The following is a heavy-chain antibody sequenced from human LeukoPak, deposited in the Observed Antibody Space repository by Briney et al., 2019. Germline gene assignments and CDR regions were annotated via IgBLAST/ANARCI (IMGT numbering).Heavy chain of an antibody. CDR3: AKRGVVIRVILVGFHKEAYYFDS. Sequence: GGSLKLSCAVSGITLSNYGMTWVRQAPGKGLEWVAGISDTGGRTNYADSVKGRFTISRDNPKNTLYLQMNSLRAEDTAVYFCAKRGVVIRVILVGFHKEAYYFDSWGQGALVTVSS. D-gene: IGHD3-22*01. CDR2: ISDTGGRT. J-gene: IGHJ4*02. V-gene: IGHV3-23*01. CDR1: GITLSNYG.